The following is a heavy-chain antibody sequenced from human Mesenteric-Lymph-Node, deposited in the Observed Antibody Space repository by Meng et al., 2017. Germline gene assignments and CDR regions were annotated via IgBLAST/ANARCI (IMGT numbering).Heavy chain of an antibody. CDR1: GYTFTGYY. V-gene: IGHV1-2*06. Sequence: VQLVQSGAEVKKPGASVKVSCTASGYTFTGYYMHWVRQAPGQGLEWMGRINPNSGGTNYAQKFQGRVTMTRDTSISTAYMELSRLRSDDTAVYYCARSSSGYYYGGDYWGQGTLVTVSS. J-gene: IGHJ4*02. CDR3: ARSSSGYYYGGDY. CDR2: INPNSGGT. D-gene: IGHD3-22*01.